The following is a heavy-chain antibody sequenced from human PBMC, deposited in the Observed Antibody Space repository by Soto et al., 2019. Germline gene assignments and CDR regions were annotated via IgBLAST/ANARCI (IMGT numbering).Heavy chain of an antibody. D-gene: IGHD3-10*01. J-gene: IGHJ6*02. Sequence: PGGSLRLSCAASGFTFSTYAMSWVRQAPGKGLEWVTGISGSGATTYYADSVEGRFTISRDNSKDTLYLQMSSLRAEDTAVYYCAKIPQNMVNYYLYGMDVWGQGTTVTVSS. CDR3: AKIPQNMVNYYLYGMDV. CDR2: ISGSGATT. CDR1: GFTFSTYA. V-gene: IGHV3-23*01.